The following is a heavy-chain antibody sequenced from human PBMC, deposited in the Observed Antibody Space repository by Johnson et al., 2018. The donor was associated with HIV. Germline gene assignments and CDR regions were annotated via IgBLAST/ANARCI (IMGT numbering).Heavy chain of an antibody. Sequence: VQLVESGGGLVKPGESLRLSCAASGFTFSDYYMSWIRQAPGKGLEWVANIKQDGSEKYYVDSVKGRFTISRDNAKNSLYLQMNSLRAEDTAVYYCARGGRGYQTIPYPFDIWGKGKMVTVSS. CDR3: ARGGRGYQTIPYPFDI. CDR2: IKQDGSEK. D-gene: IGHD3-16*02. J-gene: IGHJ3*02. CDR1: GFTFSDYY. V-gene: IGHV3-7*01.